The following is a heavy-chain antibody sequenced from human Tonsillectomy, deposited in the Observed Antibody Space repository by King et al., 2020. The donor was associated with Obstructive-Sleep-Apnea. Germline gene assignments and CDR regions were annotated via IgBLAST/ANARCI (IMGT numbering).Heavy chain of an antibody. J-gene: IGHJ4*02. CDR2: MYYSVNT. V-gene: IGHV4-59*08. D-gene: IGHD5-12*01. CDR1: VGSISNYY. CDR3: ARHRGVEDYGGYGDYFDY. Sequence: VQLQESGPGLVKPSETLSLTCTVSVGSISNYYWSWIRQPPGKGMEWIGYMYYSVNTNFNPSLKIRVTISADTSKIHFSLRLSSVTAADTAVYYCARHRGVEDYGGYGDYFDYWGQGTLVTVSS.